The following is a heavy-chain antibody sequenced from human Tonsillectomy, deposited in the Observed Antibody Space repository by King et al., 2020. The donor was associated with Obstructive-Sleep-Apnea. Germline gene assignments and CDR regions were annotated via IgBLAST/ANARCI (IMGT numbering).Heavy chain of an antibody. D-gene: IGHD5-24*01. CDR1: GYNFDTAW. CDR2: IHPGDSDT. J-gene: IGHJ4*02. Sequence: DQLVQSGAEVKKPGESLKISCQGSGYNFDTAWIGWVRQKPGKGLEWVGIIHPGDSDTRNSPSFQGRVTLSADKTISTPYLQRSSLEAPDTAIFYCARLARPRDEFDYWGQGTLVSVSS. V-gene: IGHV5-51*01. CDR3: ARLARPRDEFDY.